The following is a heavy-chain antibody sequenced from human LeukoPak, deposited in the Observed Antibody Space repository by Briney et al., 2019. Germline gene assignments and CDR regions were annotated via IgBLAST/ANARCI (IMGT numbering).Heavy chain of an antibody. CDR3: AKDSEYYHSSGYYYAYFQH. J-gene: IGHJ1*01. V-gene: IGHV3-48*02. Sequence: GGSLRLSCAVSGFTFSTYSMNWVRQAPGKGLEWVSYISSISSTIYYADSVKGRFTISRDNAKNSLYLQMNSLRDEDTAVYYCAKDSEYYHSSGYYYAYFQHWGQGTLVTVSS. CDR2: ISSISSTI. D-gene: IGHD3-22*01. CDR1: GFTFSTYS.